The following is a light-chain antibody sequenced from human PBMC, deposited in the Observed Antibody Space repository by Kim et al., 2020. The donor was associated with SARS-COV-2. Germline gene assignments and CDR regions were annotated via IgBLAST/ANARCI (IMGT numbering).Light chain of an antibody. CDR1: KLGDKY. J-gene: IGLJ3*02. CDR2: QDS. Sequence: VSPGQTASITCSGDKLGDKYACWYQQKPGQSPVLVIYQDSKRPSGIPERFSSSNSGNTATLTISGTQAMDEADYYCQAWDSSTEVFGGGTQLTVL. V-gene: IGLV3-1*01. CDR3: QAWDSSTEV.